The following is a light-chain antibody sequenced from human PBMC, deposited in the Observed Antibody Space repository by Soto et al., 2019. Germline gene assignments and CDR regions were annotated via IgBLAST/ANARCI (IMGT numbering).Light chain of an antibody. CDR3: QQYDNLRT. J-gene: IGKJ1*01. Sequence: DIHMTQSPSSMTASVAGRVSITCQARQDISNYLNWYQQNPGKAPKLLIYDVSHLETGVPSRFSGSGAGTDFTFTNSSPQPEDIATYYCQQYDNLRTFGQGTKVDIK. V-gene: IGKV1-33*01. CDR2: DVS. CDR1: QDISNY.